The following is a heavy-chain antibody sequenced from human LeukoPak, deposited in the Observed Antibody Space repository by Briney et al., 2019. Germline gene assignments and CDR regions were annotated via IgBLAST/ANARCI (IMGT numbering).Heavy chain of an antibody. CDR2: IYSSGSA. D-gene: IGHD3-22*01. CDR1: GASINNNF. CDR3: ARHRDYYDT. Sequence: NTSETLSLTCTVSGASINNNFWTWIRQPPGKGLEWIGYIYSSGSANYNPSLKSRVIISGDTSKNQISLNLTSVTAADTAVYFCARHRDYYDTWGHGTLVTVSS. J-gene: IGHJ4*01. V-gene: IGHV4-59*08.